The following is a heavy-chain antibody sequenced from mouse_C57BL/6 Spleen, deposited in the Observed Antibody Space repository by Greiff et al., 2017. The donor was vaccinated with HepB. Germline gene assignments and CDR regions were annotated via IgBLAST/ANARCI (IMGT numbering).Heavy chain of an antibody. CDR3: ARGRQDGSSWYFDV. D-gene: IGHD1-1*01. CDR2: IYPGSGNT. CDR1: GYTFTDYY. Sequence: QVQLQQSGAELVRPGASVKLSCKASGYTFTDYYINWVKQRPGQGLEWIARIYPGSGNTYYNEKFKGKATLTAENSSSTAYMQLSSLTSEDSAVYFCARGRQDGSSWYFDVWGTGTTVTVSS. V-gene: IGHV1-76*01. J-gene: IGHJ1*03.